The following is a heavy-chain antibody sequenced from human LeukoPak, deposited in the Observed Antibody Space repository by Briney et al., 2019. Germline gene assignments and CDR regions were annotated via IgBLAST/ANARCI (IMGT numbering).Heavy chain of an antibody. V-gene: IGHV1-18*01. J-gene: IGHJ4*02. CDR1: GYTFTNYG. D-gene: IGHD3-10*01. CDR2: ISTYNGNT. Sequence: GASVKVSCKASGYTFTNYGVNWVRQAPGQGLEWMGWISTYNGNTNYAQKLQGRVTMTTDTSTSTAYMELRSLRSDDTAVYYCARGGFGDLLSFFGYWGQGSLVPVSS. CDR3: ARGGFGDLLSFFGY.